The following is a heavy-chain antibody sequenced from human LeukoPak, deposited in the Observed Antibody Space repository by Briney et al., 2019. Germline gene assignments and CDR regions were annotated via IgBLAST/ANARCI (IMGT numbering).Heavy chain of an antibody. V-gene: IGHV3-73*01. CDR2: IRSKANNYAT. CDR3: IRQIGDSSGGWFDP. Sequence: AGGSLRLSCAASGFTFSGSAMHWVRQASGKGLDWVGRIRSKANNYATEYAASVNGRFTISRDDSKNTAYLQMNSLKTEDTAVYYCIRQIGDSSGGWFDPWGQGTLVTVSS. CDR1: GFTFSGSA. D-gene: IGHD6-19*01. J-gene: IGHJ5*02.